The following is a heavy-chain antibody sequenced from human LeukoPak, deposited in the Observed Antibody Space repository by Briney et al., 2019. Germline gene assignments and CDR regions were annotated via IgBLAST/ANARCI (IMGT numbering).Heavy chain of an antibody. J-gene: IGHJ4*02. CDR2: IWYDGSNK. V-gene: IGHV3-33*01. Sequence: GGSLRLSCAASGFTFSNYAMHWVRQAPGKGLEWVAIIWYDGSNKYYADSVKGRFTISRDNSKNTLYLQMNSLRAEDTAVYYCARDFGTSAAAILCLDYWGQGTLVTVSS. CDR3: ARDFGTSAAAILCLDY. D-gene: IGHD2-2*01. CDR1: GFTFSNYA.